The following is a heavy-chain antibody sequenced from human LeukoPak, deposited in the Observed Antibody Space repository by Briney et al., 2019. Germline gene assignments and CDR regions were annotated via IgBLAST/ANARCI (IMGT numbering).Heavy chain of an antibody. J-gene: IGHJ4*02. D-gene: IGHD6-19*01. CDR3: SRVQYNGGWYPLHY. CDR1: GSIFTNYW. Sequence: GASLKISCKGSGSIFTNYWIAWVRQLPGKGLEWMGFIYPGDSDTRYSPSFQGQVTISADKSISTAYLQWSSLKASDTAMYYCSRVQYNGGWYPLHYWGQGTLVTVSS. V-gene: IGHV5-51*01. CDR2: IYPGDSDT.